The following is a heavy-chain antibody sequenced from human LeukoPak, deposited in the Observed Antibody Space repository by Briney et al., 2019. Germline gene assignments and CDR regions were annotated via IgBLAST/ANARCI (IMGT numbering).Heavy chain of an antibody. Sequence: GASVKVSCKASGYTFTAYYMHWVRQAPGQGLEWMGWINPNSGGTNYAQKFQGRVTMTRDTSISTAYMELSRLRSDDTAVYYCARASTASKKDYYDSSGYSSYWGQGTLVTVSS. CDR1: GYTFTAYY. V-gene: IGHV1-2*02. CDR3: ARASTASKKDYYDSSGYSSY. J-gene: IGHJ4*02. D-gene: IGHD3-22*01. CDR2: INPNSGGT.